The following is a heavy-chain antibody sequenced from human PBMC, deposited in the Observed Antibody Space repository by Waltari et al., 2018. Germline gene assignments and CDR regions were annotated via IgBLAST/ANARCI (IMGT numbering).Heavy chain of an antibody. Sequence: QVQLQQWGAGLLKPSETLSLTCAVYGGSFSGYYWSWLRQPPGKGLEWIGEINHSGSTNYNPSLKSRVTISVDTSKNQFSLKLSSVTAADTAVYYCARGPMKTTNYYYGMDVWGQGTTVTVSS. V-gene: IGHV4-34*01. CDR2: INHSGST. J-gene: IGHJ6*02. CDR3: ARGPMKTTNYYYGMDV. CDR1: GGSFSGYY. D-gene: IGHD4-4*01.